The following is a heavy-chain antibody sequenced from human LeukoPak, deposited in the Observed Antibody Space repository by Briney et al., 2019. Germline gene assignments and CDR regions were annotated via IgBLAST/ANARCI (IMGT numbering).Heavy chain of an antibody. CDR2: ISYDGSNK. Sequence: GGSLRLSCAASGFTFSSYSMNWVRQAPGKGLEWVAVISYDGSNKYYADSVKGRFTISRDNSKNTLYLQMNSLRAEDTAVYYCAKDSVNSYPHCSGGSCYRGGFDYWGQGTLVTVSS. V-gene: IGHV3-30*18. D-gene: IGHD2-15*01. CDR1: GFTFSSYS. J-gene: IGHJ4*02. CDR3: AKDSVNSYPHCSGGSCYRGGFDY.